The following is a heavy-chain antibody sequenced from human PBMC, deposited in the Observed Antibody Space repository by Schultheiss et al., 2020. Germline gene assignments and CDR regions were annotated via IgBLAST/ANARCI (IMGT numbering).Heavy chain of an antibody. CDR3: AREKYNWNGFDY. CDR1: GFTFSSYA. J-gene: IGHJ4*02. Sequence: GGSLRLSCAASGFTFSSYAMSWVRQAPGKGLEWVAVIWYDGSNKYYADSVKGRFTISRDNAKNSLYLQMNSLRAEDTAVYYCAREKYNWNGFDYWGQGTLVTVSS. V-gene: IGHV3-33*08. D-gene: IGHD1-20*01. CDR2: IWYDGSNK.